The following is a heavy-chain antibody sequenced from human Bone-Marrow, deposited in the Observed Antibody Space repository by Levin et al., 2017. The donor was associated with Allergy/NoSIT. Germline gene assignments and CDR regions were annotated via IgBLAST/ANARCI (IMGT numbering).Heavy chain of an antibody. CDR3: ARDRVILGETNYYYGMDG. CDR2: MYYSGNT. V-gene: IGHV4-59*01. Sequence: SETLSLTCTVSGGSISSYYWSWIRQPPGKGLEWIGCMYYSGNTKYNPSLKSRVTISLDTSKKQFSLKLSSVTAADTGVYCCARDRVILGETNYYYGMDGWGQGTTVTVSS. D-gene: IGHD3-16*02. CDR1: GGSISSYY. J-gene: IGHJ6*02.